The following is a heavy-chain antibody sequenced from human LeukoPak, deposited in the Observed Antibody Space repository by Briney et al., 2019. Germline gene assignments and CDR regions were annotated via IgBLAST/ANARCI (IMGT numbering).Heavy chain of an antibody. CDR3: SNSYCGGDCYSGGYFDY. CDR1: GFTFGDYG. J-gene: IGHJ4*02. Sequence: PGRSLRLSCTGSGFTFGDYGMSWVRQAPGQGLEWVGFIRSKAYGGTTEYAASVKGRFTISRDDSKSIAYLQMNSLKTEDTAVYYCSNSYCGGDCYSGGYFDYWGQGILLTVSS. V-gene: IGHV3-49*04. CDR2: IRSKAYGGTT. D-gene: IGHD2-21*02.